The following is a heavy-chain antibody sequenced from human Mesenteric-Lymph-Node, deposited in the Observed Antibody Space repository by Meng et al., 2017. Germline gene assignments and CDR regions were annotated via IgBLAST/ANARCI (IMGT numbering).Heavy chain of an antibody. D-gene: IGHD1-26*01. CDR2: IDHSGDT. Sequence: QVHVSQWGACLLKPSETLSLTCALYVGSFIGYYWSWIRQPPGKGLEWIGDIDHSGDTNYNPSLKSRVTISVDTSKNQLSLRLSSMTAADTAVYFCARQGVGGSLVDSWGQGTLVTVSS. CDR3: ARQGVGGSLVDS. CDR1: VGSFIGYY. V-gene: IGHV4-34*01. J-gene: IGHJ4*02.